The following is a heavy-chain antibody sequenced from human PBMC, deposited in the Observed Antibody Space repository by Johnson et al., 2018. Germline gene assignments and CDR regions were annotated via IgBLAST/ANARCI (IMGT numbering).Heavy chain of an antibody. J-gene: IGHJ4*02. D-gene: IGHD3-22*01. Sequence: QVRLQESGPGLVRPSETLSLTCTVSGGSISSAHWSWIRQSPGKGLEWMGNIYSSGTTKYNPSLKSRVTISVDTSKNQFSLRLSSVTAADTAVYYCARDPSGYYYFDYWGQGTLVTVSS. CDR3: ARDPSGYYYFDY. CDR2: IYSSGTT. CDR1: GGSISSAH. V-gene: IGHV4-59*01.